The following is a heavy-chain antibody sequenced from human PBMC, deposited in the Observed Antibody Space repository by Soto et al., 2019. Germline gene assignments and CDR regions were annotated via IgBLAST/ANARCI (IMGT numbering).Heavy chain of an antibody. Sequence: GGSLRLSCAASGFTFSSYAMHWVRQAPGKGLEWVAVISYDGSNKYYADSVKGRFTISRDNSKNTLYLQMNSLRAEDTAVYYCARDGRITGTTKAYFDYWGQGTLVTVSS. CDR1: GFTFSSYA. CDR2: ISYDGSNK. J-gene: IGHJ4*02. V-gene: IGHV3-30-3*01. CDR3: ARDGRITGTTKAYFDY. D-gene: IGHD1-7*01.